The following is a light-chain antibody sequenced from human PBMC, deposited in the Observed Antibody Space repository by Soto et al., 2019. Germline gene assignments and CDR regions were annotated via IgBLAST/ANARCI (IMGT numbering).Light chain of an antibody. Sequence: SYELAQPPSVSVAPGQTATITCGGDNIGNINVHWYQQRPGQAPIVVVYNDDDRPSGLPARFSGSNSGNTATLTISRVEAGDEADYYCKVWHRRSDHYVFGTGTQVTVL. J-gene: IGLJ1*01. V-gene: IGLV3-21*02. CDR3: KVWHRRSDHYV. CDR2: NDD. CDR1: NIGNIN.